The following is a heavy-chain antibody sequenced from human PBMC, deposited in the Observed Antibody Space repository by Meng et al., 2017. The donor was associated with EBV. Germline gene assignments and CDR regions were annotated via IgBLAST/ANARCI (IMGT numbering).Heavy chain of an antibody. CDR2: IYYSGST. J-gene: IGHJ5*02. Sequence: QLQLQESGPGLVKPSENLSLTCTVSGGSISSSSYYWGWIRQPPGKGLEWIGSIYYSGSTYYNPSLKSRVTISVDTSKNQFSLKLSSVTAADTAVYYCARHVLFIAAAGTGWFDTWGQGTLVTVSS. CDR1: GGSISSSSYY. V-gene: IGHV4-39*01. CDR3: ARHVLFIAAAGTGWFDT. D-gene: IGHD6-13*01.